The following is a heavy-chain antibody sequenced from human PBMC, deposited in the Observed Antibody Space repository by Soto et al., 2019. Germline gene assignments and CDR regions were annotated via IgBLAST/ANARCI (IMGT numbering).Heavy chain of an antibody. D-gene: IGHD3-9*01. CDR3: ARDRYFDSYDFDY. J-gene: IGHJ4*02. Sequence: QVQLVESGGGVVQPGRSLRLSCAASGFTFTAYAMHWVRQAPDKGLEWVEVISYDGSNKHYADSVKGRLTISRDNSKNTLYLQMNSLRAEDTAVYYCARDRYFDSYDFDYWGQGTLVTVSS. V-gene: IGHV3-30-3*01. CDR2: ISYDGSNK. CDR1: GFTFTAYA.